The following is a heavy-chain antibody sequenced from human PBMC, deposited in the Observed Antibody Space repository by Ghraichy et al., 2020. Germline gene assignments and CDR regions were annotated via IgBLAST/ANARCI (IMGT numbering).Heavy chain of an antibody. D-gene: IGHD3-22*01. CDR2: IHHGGST. CDR3: VRNGYYALGY. CDR1: GGSISSGDW. Sequence: SETLSLTCAVSGGSISSGDWWSWVRQPPGKGLEWIGEIHHGGSTNYNPSLKSRVTISVDKSKNQFSLRLSSVTAADTAVYHCVRNGYYALGYWGQGNLVTLSP. J-gene: IGHJ4*02. V-gene: IGHV4-4*02.